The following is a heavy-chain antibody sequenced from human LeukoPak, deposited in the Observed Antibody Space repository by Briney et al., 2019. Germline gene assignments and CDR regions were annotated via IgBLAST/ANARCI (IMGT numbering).Heavy chain of an antibody. CDR2: ISSSSSTI. D-gene: IGHD3-22*01. V-gene: IGHV3-48*04. CDR3: VRDIYYDSSGYYGSVY. Sequence: GGSLRLSCAASGFTFSSYSMNWVRQAPGKGLEWVSYISSSSSTIYYADSVKGRFTISRDNAKNSPYLQMNSLRAEDMAVYYCVRDIYYDSSGYYGSVYWGQGTLVTVSS. J-gene: IGHJ4*02. CDR1: GFTFSSYS.